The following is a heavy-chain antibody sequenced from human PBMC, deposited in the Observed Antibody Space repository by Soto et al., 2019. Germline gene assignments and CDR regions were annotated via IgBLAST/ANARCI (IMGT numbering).Heavy chain of an antibody. CDR1: GFTFSTYA. Sequence: GGSLRLSCAASGFTFSTYAMSWVRQAPGKGLECVAIVSFDGSNKYYADSVKGRFTISRDNSKNTLYLQMSGLTPEDTAVYYCARDQTGITTTGGGRIDHWGQGTLVTVSS. D-gene: IGHD1-20*01. J-gene: IGHJ4*02. CDR2: VSFDGSNK. CDR3: ARDQTGITTTGGGRIDH. V-gene: IGHV3-30-3*01.